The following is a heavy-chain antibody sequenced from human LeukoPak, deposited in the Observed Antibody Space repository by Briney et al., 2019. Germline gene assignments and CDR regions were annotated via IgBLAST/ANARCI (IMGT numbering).Heavy chain of an antibody. J-gene: IGHJ4*01. D-gene: IGHD3-16*02. CDR1: GFTFSTYA. CDR2: ISGSGANT. Sequence: PEGSLRLSCAASGFTFSTYAMSCVRQAPGKGREWVSTISGSGANTYYADSVRGRFTIYRDNSKNTLYLHMNSLRAEETAVYYCSKERASYTNPYYFDYSGQGTLVSGSS. V-gene: IGHV3-23*01. CDR3: SKERASYTNPYYFDY.